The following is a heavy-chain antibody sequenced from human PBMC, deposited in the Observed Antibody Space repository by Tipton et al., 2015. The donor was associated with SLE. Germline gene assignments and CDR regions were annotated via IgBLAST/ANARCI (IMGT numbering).Heavy chain of an antibody. CDR3: ASQPHFTSGWPAPFDV. V-gene: IGHV5-51*03. Sequence: QLVQSGAEVKKPGESLKISCQGSGYTFSTYWIGWVRQMPGKGLEWMGIIYPGDSDTRYSPSFQGQVTISADKSISTVYLQWSSLKAPDTAIYFCASQPHFTSGWPAPFDVWGQGTLVTVSS. CDR2: IYPGDSDT. D-gene: IGHD6-19*01. CDR1: GYTFSTYW. J-gene: IGHJ3*01.